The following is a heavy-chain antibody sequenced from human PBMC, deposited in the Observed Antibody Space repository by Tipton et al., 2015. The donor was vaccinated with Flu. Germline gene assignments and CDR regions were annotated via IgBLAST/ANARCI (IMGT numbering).Heavy chain of an antibody. V-gene: IGHV3-48*03. CDR1: GFTFSSYE. CDR2: ISSSGSTI. CDR3: ARGRTGYLDY. J-gene: IGHJ4*02. Sequence: SLRLSCAASGFTFSSYEMNWVRQAPGKGLEWVSYISSSGSTIYYADSVKGRFTISRDNAKNSLYLQTNSLRAEDTAVYYCARGRTGYLDYWGQGTLVTVSS. D-gene: IGHD1-1*01.